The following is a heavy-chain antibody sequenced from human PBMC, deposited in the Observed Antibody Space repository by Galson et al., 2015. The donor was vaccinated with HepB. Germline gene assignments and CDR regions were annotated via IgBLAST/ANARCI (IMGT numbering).Heavy chain of an antibody. CDR3: ARTYYYDSSFYYSPFDP. Sequence: SLRLSCAASGFTFSTYSMNWVRQVPGKGLEWISYISGGRSTIYCADSVRGRFTVSRDNAKNTLYLQMNSLRAEDTAVYYCARTYYYDSSFYYSPFDPWGQGTLVTVSS. CDR2: ISGGRSTI. D-gene: IGHD3-22*01. V-gene: IGHV3-48*04. J-gene: IGHJ5*02. CDR1: GFTFSTYS.